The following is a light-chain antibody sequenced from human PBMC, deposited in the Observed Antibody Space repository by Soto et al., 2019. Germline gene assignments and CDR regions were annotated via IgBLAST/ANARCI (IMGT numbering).Light chain of an antibody. J-gene: IGKJ4*01. CDR3: QQYYSYPAT. V-gene: IGKV1-5*01. CDR1: QSISSL. CDR2: AAS. Sequence: IHVTQSPSTLSASLGDRVAITCRASQSISSLLAWYQQKPGKAPNLLIYAASTLQSGVPSRFSGSGSGTDFTLTISCLQSEDFATYYCQQYYSYPATFGGGTKVDI.